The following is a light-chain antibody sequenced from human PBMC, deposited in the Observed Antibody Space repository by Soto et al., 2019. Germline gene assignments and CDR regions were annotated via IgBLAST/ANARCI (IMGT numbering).Light chain of an antibody. CDR1: SSNIGSYT. V-gene: IGLV1-44*01. CDR3: AAWDDSLNGVV. CDR2: SNN. J-gene: IGLJ2*01. Sequence: VLTQPPSASGTPGQRVTISCSGSSSNIGSYTVNWYQQLPGTAPKLLIYSNNQRPSGVPDRFSGSKSGTSVSLAISGLQSEDEADYYCAAWDDSLNGVVFGGGTKLTVL.